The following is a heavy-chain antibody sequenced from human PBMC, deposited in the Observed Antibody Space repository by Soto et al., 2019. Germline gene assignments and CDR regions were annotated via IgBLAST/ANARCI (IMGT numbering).Heavy chain of an antibody. J-gene: IGHJ4*02. D-gene: IGHD5-18*01. CDR3: ARARGRYSHPRYYFDY. V-gene: IGHV1-69*01. Sequence: QVQLVQSGAEVKKPGSSVKVSCKASGGTFSSYAISWVRQAPGQGLEWMGGIIPIFGTANYAQKFQGRVTITADESTSTAYMELSRLRSEDTAVYYCARARGRYSHPRYYFDYWGQGTLVTVSS. CDR2: IIPIFGTA. CDR1: GGTFSSYA.